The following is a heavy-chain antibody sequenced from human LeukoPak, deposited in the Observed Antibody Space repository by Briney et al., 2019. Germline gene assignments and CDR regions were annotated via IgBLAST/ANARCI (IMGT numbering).Heavy chain of an antibody. CDR2: INHSGST. CDR3: GGGWLNLDY. CDR1: GGSFSVYY. Sequence: SETLSLTCAVYGGSFSVYYWSWIRQPPGKGLEWIGEINHSGSTNYNPSLKSRVTISVDTSKNQFSLKLSSVTAADTAVYYCGGGWLNLDYWGQGTLVTVSS. D-gene: IGHD6-19*01. V-gene: IGHV4-34*01. J-gene: IGHJ4*02.